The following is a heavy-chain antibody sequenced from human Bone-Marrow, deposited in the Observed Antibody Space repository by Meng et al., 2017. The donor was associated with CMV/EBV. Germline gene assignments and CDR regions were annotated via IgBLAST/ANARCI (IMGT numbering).Heavy chain of an antibody. V-gene: IGHV3-7*01. CDR1: GFTFNTYW. D-gene: IGHD7-27*01. CDR3: ARVLSPNWEGFDY. CDR2: IKQDGSEK. Sequence: ESLKISCVASGFTFNTYWMSWVRQAPGKVVEWVANIKQDGSEKYYVGSVKGRFTISRDNAKNSLYLQMNSLRAEDTAVYYCARVLSPNWEGFDYWGQGTLVTVSS. J-gene: IGHJ4*02.